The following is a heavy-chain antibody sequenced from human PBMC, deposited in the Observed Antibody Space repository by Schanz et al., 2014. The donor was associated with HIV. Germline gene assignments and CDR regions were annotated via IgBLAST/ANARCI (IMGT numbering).Heavy chain of an antibody. J-gene: IGHJ6*02. V-gene: IGHV1-2*02. D-gene: IGHD3-16*02. CDR3: ARRRGWGSYRYFPYGLDV. Sequence: QVQLVQSGAEVKKPGASVKVSCKASGYTFTISYIHWVRQAPGQGLEWMGWINPNSGGTNYAQKFQGRVTMTRDTSISTAYMELSRLRSDDTAVYYCARRRGWGSYRYFPYGLDVWGQGTTVTVSS. CDR1: GYTFTISY. CDR2: INPNSGGT.